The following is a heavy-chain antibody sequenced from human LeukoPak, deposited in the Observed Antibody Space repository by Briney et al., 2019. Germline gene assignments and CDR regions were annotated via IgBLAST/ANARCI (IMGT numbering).Heavy chain of an antibody. J-gene: IGHJ5*02. Sequence: GGSLRLYCAASGFTSSSYSMKWVRQAPGKGLEWVSSISSSSRYIYYADSVKGRFTISRDNAKNSLYLQMNSLRAEDTAVYYCAREEYCSSTSCYGGSNWFDPWGQGTLVTVSS. CDR1: GFTSSSYS. CDR2: ISSSSRYI. V-gene: IGHV3-21*01. CDR3: AREEYCSSTSCYGGSNWFDP. D-gene: IGHD2-2*01.